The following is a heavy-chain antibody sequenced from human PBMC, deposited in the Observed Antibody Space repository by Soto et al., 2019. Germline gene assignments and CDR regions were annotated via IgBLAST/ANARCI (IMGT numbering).Heavy chain of an antibody. J-gene: IGHJ4*02. CDR1: GFTFSSSW. Sequence: GGSLRLSCAASGFTFSSSWMHWVRQAPGKGLVWVSTFSSGGGGTYYADSVKGRFTISRDNSKNTLSLQMNSLRAEDTAVYYCTKANRYCSGANCFTFDYWGLGTLVTVSS. V-gene: IGHV3-23*01. CDR3: TKANRYCSGANCFTFDY. CDR2: FSSGGGGT. D-gene: IGHD2-15*01.